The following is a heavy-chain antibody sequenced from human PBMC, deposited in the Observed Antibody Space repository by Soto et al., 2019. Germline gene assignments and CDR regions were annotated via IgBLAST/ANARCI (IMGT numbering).Heavy chain of an antibody. D-gene: IGHD2-15*01. Sequence: SVKVSCKASGGTFSSYAISWVRQAPGQGLEWMGGIIPIFGTANYAQKFQGRVTITADESTSTDYMELSSLRSEDTAVYYCASHCSGGSCYYNWFDPWGQGTLVTVSS. CDR1: GGTFSSYA. CDR3: ASHCSGGSCYYNWFDP. CDR2: IIPIFGTA. J-gene: IGHJ5*02. V-gene: IGHV1-69*13.